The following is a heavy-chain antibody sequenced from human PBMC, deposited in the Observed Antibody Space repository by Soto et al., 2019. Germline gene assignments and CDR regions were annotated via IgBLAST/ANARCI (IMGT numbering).Heavy chain of an antibody. D-gene: IGHD1-20*01. CDR3: AQLPQFADYNRDY. CDR1: GFSLSTGGLG. V-gene: IGHV2-5*01. Sequence: SGATLVNPTQTLTLTCGFSGFSLSTGGLGVAWVRQPPGKALEWLTLIYWNGETRTSPSLENRLTVTKDASKNQMALTMTNMDPVDTATYYCAQLPQFADYNRDYWGQGIRVTVSS. CDR2: IYWNGET. J-gene: IGHJ4*02.